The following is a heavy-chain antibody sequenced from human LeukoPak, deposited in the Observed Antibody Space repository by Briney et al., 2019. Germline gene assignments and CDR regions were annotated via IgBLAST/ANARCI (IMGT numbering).Heavy chain of an antibody. J-gene: IGHJ4*02. Sequence: GGSLRLSCAASGFTVSNTFMSWVRQAPGRGLEWVSVIYSVGTTYYADSVKGRFTISRDNSKNTLYLQMNSLRAEDTAVYYCARGSGWLDYWGQGTLVTVSS. CDR3: ARGSGWLDY. CDR2: IYSVGTT. CDR1: GFTVSNTF. V-gene: IGHV3-53*01. D-gene: IGHD6-19*01.